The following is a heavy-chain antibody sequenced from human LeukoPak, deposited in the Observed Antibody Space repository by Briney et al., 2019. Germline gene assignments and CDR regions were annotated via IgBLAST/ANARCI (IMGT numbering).Heavy chain of an antibody. CDR3: ARRGYSYADGFFDY. Sequence: GSLRLSCAAPGLTFRSYGMHWVRQAPGKGLEWVAGIWYDGSNKYYADSVKGRFTISRDNSKNSLYLQMNGPGAEDTAVYCWARRGYSYADGFFDYWGQGTLVTVSS. V-gene: IGHV3-33*01. CDR1: GLTFRSYG. D-gene: IGHD5-18*01. CDR2: IWYDGSNK. J-gene: IGHJ4*02.